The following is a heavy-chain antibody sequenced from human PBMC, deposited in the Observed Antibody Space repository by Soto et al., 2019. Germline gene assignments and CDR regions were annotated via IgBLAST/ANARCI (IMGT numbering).Heavy chain of an antibody. CDR1: GVSFSSYA. J-gene: IGHJ4*02. D-gene: IGHD2-15*01. Sequence: GGSVRLSCAASGVSFSSYAMSWVRQAPGKGLEWVSAISDSGGSAYYADSVKGRLTISRDNSKNTLYLQMNSLRAEDTAIYYCAKDRCSGNNCYSGFDYWGQGNLVTVSS. CDR3: AKDRCSGNNCYSGFDY. CDR2: ISDSGGSA. V-gene: IGHV3-23*01.